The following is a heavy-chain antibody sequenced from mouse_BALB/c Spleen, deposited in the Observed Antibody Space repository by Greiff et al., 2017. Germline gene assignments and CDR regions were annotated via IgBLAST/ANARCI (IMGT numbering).Heavy chain of an antibody. Sequence: EVHLVESGPSLVKPSQTLSLTCSVTGDSITSGYWNWIRKFPGNKLEYMGYISYSGSTYYNPSLKSRISITRDTSKNQYYLQLNSVTTEDTATYYCARRGYYGNYRYFDYWGQGTTLTVSS. V-gene: IGHV3-8*02. CDR1: GDSITSGY. CDR2: ISYSGST. J-gene: IGHJ2*01. CDR3: ARRGYYGNYRYFDY. D-gene: IGHD2-1*01.